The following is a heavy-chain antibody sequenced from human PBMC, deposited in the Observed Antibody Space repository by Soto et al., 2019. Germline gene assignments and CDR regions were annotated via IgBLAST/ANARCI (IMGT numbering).Heavy chain of an antibody. J-gene: IGHJ4*02. Sequence: QVQLVQSGAEVKKPGASVKVSCKASGYTFTSYDINWVRQATGQGLEWMGWMNPNSGNTAYAQKFQGRVTMTSNTSISTAYRELSSLRTEDTSVYYCARERRDGYDNWGQGPLVTVSS. CDR3: ARERRDGYDN. CDR2: MNPNSGNT. V-gene: IGHV1-8*01. CDR1: GYTFTSYD. D-gene: IGHD5-12*01.